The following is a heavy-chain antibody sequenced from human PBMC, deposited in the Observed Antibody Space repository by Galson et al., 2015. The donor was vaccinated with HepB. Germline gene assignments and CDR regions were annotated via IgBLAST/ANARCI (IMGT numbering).Heavy chain of an antibody. J-gene: IGHJ6*02. Sequence: QSGAEVKKPGESLRISCKASGYTFTSYAMHWVRQAPGQRLEWMGWINAGNGNTKYSQKFQGRVTITRDTSASTAYMELSSLRSEDTAVYYCARTYGDVYYYYGMDVWGQGTTVTVSS. D-gene: IGHD4-17*01. CDR3: ARTYGDVYYYYGMDV. CDR1: GYTFTSYA. CDR2: INAGNGNT. V-gene: IGHV1-3*01.